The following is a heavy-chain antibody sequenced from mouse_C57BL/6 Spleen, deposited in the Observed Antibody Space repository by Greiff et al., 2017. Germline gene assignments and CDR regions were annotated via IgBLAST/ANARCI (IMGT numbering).Heavy chain of an antibody. CDR3: ASECCNATVVASDY. D-gene: IGHD1-1*01. V-gene: IGHV1-81*01. CDR2: IYPRSGNT. Sequence: QVQLQQSGAELARPGASVKLSCKASGYTFTSYGISWVKQGTGQGLEWIGYIYPRSGNTFYNEKFKGKATLTAAKSSSTASMELRSLPSEDSAVYFCASECCNATVVASDYWGHDATLPVAT. J-gene: IGHJ2*01. CDR1: GYTFTSYG.